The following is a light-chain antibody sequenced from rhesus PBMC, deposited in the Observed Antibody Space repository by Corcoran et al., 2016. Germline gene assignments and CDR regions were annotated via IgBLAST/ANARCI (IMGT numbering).Light chain of an antibody. V-gene: IGKV3-10*01. CDR1: QSVSSY. J-gene: IGKJ2*01. CDR3: YQHSSGYS. Sequence: QVILTQSPATLSLSPGERATLSCRASQSVSSYLAWYKQKPGQAPRLLIYGASSRATGIPDRFNGTGSGTDFTLTISSLEPEDVGVYHCYQHSSGYSFGQGTKVEIK. CDR2: GAS.